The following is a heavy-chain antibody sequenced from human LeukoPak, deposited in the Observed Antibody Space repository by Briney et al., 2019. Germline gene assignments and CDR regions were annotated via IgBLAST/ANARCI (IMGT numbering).Heavy chain of an antibody. V-gene: IGHV4-34*01. D-gene: IGHD2-21*01. CDR1: GGPVVGHC. CDR2: SNYNVNS. CDR3: TRITYCGGEDCRLLDV. Sequence: SETLSLTCAVYGGPVVGHCWSWIRQAPGKGLEWIGESNYNVNSNYNPSLKSRVTISVDTSKNQFSLRLTSMTAADTAMYYCTRITYCGGEDCRLLDVWSRGTLVTVSS. J-gene: IGHJ2*01.